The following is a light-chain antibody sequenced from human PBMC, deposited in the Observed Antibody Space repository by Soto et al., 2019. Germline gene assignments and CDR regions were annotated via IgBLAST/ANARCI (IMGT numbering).Light chain of an antibody. CDR2: GAS. CDR3: QHYVSPPIT. Sequence: EIVTTQSPATLSVSPGERDTISCLASQSVSINLAWYQQKPGQAPRLLGEGASSRATRISDRCSGRGAWTDCTLTSSRLAPEDFAVYYGQHYVSPPITFGQGTRLEIK. V-gene: IGKV3-20*01. CDR1: QSVSIN. J-gene: IGKJ5*01.